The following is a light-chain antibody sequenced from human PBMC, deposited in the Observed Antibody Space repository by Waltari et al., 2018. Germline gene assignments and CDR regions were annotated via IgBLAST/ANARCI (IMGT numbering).Light chain of an antibody. CDR1: QSVGSS. V-gene: IGKV3-11*01. J-gene: IGKJ2*01. Sequence: IVLTQSPATLSLSPGERATLSCRASQSVGSSLVWYQQKPGQSPRLLIYDSSNRATGIPARFSGSGSGTDFSLTISSLEPEDFAVYYCQLHTMSPPMYIFGQGTKLEIQ. CDR3: QLHTMSPPMYI. CDR2: DSS.